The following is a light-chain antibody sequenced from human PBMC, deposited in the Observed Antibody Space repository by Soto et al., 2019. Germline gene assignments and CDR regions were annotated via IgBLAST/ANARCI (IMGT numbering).Light chain of an antibody. V-gene: IGKV3-15*01. CDR2: GAS. Sequence: EIVMTQSPATLSVSPGERVTLSCRASQSVSSNFAWYQQKPGQAPSLLIYGASTRATGIPARFSGSGYATEFPLTISSLQSEHVAVYFCQQYNNWAPEETFGQGTRVEIK. CDR1: QSVSSN. J-gene: IGKJ1*01. CDR3: QQYNNWAPEET.